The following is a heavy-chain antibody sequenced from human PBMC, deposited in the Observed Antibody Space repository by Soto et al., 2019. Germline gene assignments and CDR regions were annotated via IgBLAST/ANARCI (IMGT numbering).Heavy chain of an antibody. Sequence: PSETLSLTCTVSGGSISSYYWSWIRQPPGKGLEWIGYIYYSGSTNYNPSLKSRVTISVDTSKNQFSLKLSSVTAADTAVYYCASFGWGGHLDNRFDPWGQGTLVTGSS. CDR3: ASFGWGGHLDNRFDP. CDR2: IYYSGST. V-gene: IGHV4-59*01. CDR1: GGSISSYY. D-gene: IGHD3-3*01. J-gene: IGHJ5*02.